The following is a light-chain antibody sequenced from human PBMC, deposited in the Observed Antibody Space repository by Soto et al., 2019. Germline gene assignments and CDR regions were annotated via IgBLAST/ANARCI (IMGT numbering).Light chain of an antibody. CDR1: GSDVGSYNY. CDR2: DVS. CDR3: SSYTTSYTYV. J-gene: IGLJ1*01. Sequence: QSVLTQPASVSGSPGQSVAISCTGTGSDVGSYNYVSWYQQHPGKAPKLIIYDVSNRPSGVSSRFSGSKSGNTASLTISGLQAEDEADYYCSSYTTSYTYVFGTGTKVTVL. V-gene: IGLV2-14*01.